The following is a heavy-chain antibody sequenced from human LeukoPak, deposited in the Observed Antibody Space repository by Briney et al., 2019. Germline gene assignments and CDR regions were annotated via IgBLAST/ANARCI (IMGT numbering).Heavy chain of an antibody. Sequence: SETLSLTCTVSGGSISSYYWSWIRQPPGKGLEWIGYIYYSGSTNYNPSLKSRVTISVDTSKNQFSLKLSSVTAADTAVYYCARGVLRYYYFDYWGQGTLVTVSS. V-gene: IGHV4-59*01. CDR2: IYYSGST. J-gene: IGHJ4*02. D-gene: IGHD3-9*01. CDR3: ARGVLRYYYFDY. CDR1: GGSISSYY.